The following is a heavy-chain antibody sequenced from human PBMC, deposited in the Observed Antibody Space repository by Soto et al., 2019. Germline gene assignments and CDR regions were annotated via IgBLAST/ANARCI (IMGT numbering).Heavy chain of an antibody. Sequence: EVQLVESGGGLVKPGGSLRLSCAASGFTFSSYSMNWVRQAPGKGLEWVSSISSSSSYIYYADSVKGRFTISRDNAKNSLVLQMNSLRAEDTAVYYCARASTAAGTDHDYWGQGTLVTVSS. V-gene: IGHV3-21*01. CDR2: ISSSSSYI. D-gene: IGHD6-13*01. CDR3: ARASTAAGTDHDY. J-gene: IGHJ4*02. CDR1: GFTFSSYS.